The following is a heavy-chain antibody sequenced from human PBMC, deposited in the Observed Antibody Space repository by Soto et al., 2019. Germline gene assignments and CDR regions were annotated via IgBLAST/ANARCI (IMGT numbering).Heavy chain of an antibody. CDR1: GYIYTSYG. CDR3: ARDLDGYNAEDY. J-gene: IGHJ4*02. CDR2: ISAYNGNT. Sequence: GASVKVSCKASGYIYTSYGISWVRQAPGQGLEWMGWISAYNGNTNYAQKLQGRVTMTTDTSTSTAYMELRSLRSDDTAVYYCARDLDGYNAEDYWGQGTLVTVSS. D-gene: IGHD5-12*01. V-gene: IGHV1-18*01.